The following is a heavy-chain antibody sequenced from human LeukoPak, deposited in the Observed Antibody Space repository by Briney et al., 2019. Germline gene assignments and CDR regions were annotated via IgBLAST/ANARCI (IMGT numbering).Heavy chain of an antibody. CDR2: IYPGDSDT. J-gene: IGHJ4*02. CDR1: GYSFTSYW. Sequence: LKISXXGSGYSFTSYWIGWVRQMPGKGLEWMGIIYPGDSDTRYSPSFQGQVTISADKSISPAYLQWSSLKASDTAMYYCAIRGEDHGAFDYWGQGTLVTVSS. CDR3: AIRGEDHGAFDY. V-gene: IGHV5-51*01.